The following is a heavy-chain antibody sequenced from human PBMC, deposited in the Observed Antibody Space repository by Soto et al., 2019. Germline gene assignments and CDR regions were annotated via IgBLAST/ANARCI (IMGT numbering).Heavy chain of an antibody. D-gene: IGHD3-22*01. CDR2: IYYSGST. V-gene: IGHV4-61*01. J-gene: IGHJ4*02. Sequence: SETLSLTCTVSGGSVSSGSYYWSWIRQPPGKGLEWIGYIYYSGSTNYNPSLKSRVTISVDTSKNQFSLKLSSVTAADTAVYYCARDVLGYYDSSGYYDHWGQRTLVTVSS. CDR3: ARDVLGYYDSSGYYDH. CDR1: GGSVSSGSYY.